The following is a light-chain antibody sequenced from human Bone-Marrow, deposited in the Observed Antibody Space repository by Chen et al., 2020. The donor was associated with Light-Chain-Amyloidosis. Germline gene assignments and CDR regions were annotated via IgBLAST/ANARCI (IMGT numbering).Light chain of an antibody. CDR2: DDS. J-gene: IGLJ3*02. CDR1: NIGSTS. V-gene: IGLV3-21*03. CDR3: QVWDRSSDHPV. Sequence: SYVLTQLSSVSVAPGKTATMACGGNNIGSTSVHWYQQTPGHAPLLVVYDDSARPSGIPERLSGSNSGNAATLTISRGEAEDEADYYYQVWDRSSDHPVFGGGTKLTVL.